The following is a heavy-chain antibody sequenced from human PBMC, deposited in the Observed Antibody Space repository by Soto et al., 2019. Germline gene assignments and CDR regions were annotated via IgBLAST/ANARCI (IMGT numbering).Heavy chain of an antibody. J-gene: IGHJ4*02. Sequence: QVHLVQSGAEVKTPGASVKVSCQTSGYTPTNYDIGWVRQAPGQGLEWMGWISAYNGNTNYAQKRQGRLTMTTDTPTRPAYMELRSLRSDDTAVYYCARALYRSGTYYAFDNWGQGTLVTVSS. CDR2: ISAYNGNT. D-gene: IGHD1-26*01. CDR3: ARALYRSGTYYAFDN. CDR1: GYTPTNYD. V-gene: IGHV1-18*01.